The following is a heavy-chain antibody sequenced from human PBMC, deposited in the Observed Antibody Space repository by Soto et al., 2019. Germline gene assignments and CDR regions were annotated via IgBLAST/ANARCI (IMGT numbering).Heavy chain of an antibody. V-gene: IGHV3-30*18. J-gene: IGHJ4*02. D-gene: IGHD6-13*01. CDR3: AKGRYSSSWFLFDY. CDR1: GFTFSSYG. Sequence: QVQLAESGGGVVQPGRSLRLSCAASGFTFSSYGMHWVRQAPGKGLEWVAVISYDGSNKYYADSVKGRFTISRDNSKNTLYLQMNSLRAEDTAVYYCAKGRYSSSWFLFDYWGQGTLVTVSS. CDR2: ISYDGSNK.